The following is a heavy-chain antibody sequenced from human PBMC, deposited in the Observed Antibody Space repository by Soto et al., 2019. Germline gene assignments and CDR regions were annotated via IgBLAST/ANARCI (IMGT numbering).Heavy chain of an antibody. D-gene: IGHD4-17*01. Sequence: SETLSLTCTVSGASISSYYWSWIRQPPGKGLEWIGYIFYSGSTNYNPSLKSRVTLSVDTSKNQFSLKLSSVTAADTAVYYCARDQKKVTTDYHYYYAMDVWGQGTTVTVSS. CDR1: GASISSYY. J-gene: IGHJ6*02. V-gene: IGHV4-59*01. CDR2: IFYSGST. CDR3: ARDQKKVTTDYHYYYAMDV.